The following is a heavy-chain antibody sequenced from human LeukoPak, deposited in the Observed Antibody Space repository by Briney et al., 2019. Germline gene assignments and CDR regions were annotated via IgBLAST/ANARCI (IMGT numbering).Heavy chain of an antibody. CDR2: IRSKAYGGTA. CDR1: GFTFGDYA. J-gene: IGHJ4*02. CDR3: TKSGTAIVGTTAAYYFDY. D-gene: IGHD1-26*01. Sequence: GGSLRLSCTASGFTFGDYAMSWVREAPGKGLEGGGFIRSKAYGGTAEYAASVKGRFTISRDDSKSIAYLQMNSLKTEDTDVYYCTKSGTAIVGTTAAYYFDYWGQGTLSPSPQ. V-gene: IGHV3-49*04.